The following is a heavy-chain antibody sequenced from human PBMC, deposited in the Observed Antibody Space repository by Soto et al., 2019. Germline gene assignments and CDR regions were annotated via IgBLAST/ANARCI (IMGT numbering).Heavy chain of an antibody. D-gene: IGHD1-26*01. CDR1: GFTFSGSA. Sequence: GGSLRLSCAASGFTFSGSAMHWVRPASGEGLEWVGRIRSKANSYATAYAASVKGRFTISRDDSKNTAYLQMNSLKTEDTAVYYCTRRVGTLLDEVLDPWGQGTLVTVSS. J-gene: IGHJ5*02. V-gene: IGHV3-73*01. CDR3: TRRVGTLLDEVLDP. CDR2: IRSKANSYAT.